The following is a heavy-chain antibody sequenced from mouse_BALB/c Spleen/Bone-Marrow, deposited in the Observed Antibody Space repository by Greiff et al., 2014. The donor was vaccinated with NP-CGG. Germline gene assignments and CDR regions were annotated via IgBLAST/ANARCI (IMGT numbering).Heavy chain of an antibody. CDR3: ARFQLLRSRGLDY. J-gene: IGHJ2*01. CDR1: GFNFKDTY. CDR2: IDPATGNT. V-gene: IGHV14-3*02. Sequence: VQLQQSGAELVKPGASVKLSCTASGFNFKDTYMHWVKQRPEQGLEWIGRIDPATGNTKYDPKFQGKATITADTSSNTAYLQLSSLTSKDTAVYYCARFQLLRSRGLDYWGQGTTLTVSS. D-gene: IGHD1-1*01.